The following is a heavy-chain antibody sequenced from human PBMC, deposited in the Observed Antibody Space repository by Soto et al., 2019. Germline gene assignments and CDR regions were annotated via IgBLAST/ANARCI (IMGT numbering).Heavy chain of an antibody. Sequence: SETLSLTCTVSGGSISSSSYYWCWIRQPPGKGLEWIGSIYYSGSTYYNPSLKSRVTISVDTSKDQFSLKLSSVTAADTAVYYCARHGMDYYDSSGYYYVGDFDYWGQGTLVT. CDR3: ARHGMDYYDSSGYYYVGDFDY. J-gene: IGHJ4*02. CDR2: IYYSGST. CDR1: GGSISSSSYY. D-gene: IGHD3-22*01. V-gene: IGHV4-39*01.